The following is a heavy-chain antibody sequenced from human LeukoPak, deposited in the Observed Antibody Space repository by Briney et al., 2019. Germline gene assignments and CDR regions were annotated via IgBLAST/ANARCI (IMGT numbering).Heavy chain of an antibody. Sequence: SETLSLTCTVSGASISSYFWSWIRQPAGKELEWIGRISTTGSTYYNPSLKSRVTISVDTSKNQFSLKLSSVTAADTAVYYCARHYGGNLADAFDIWGQGTMVTVSS. CDR1: GASISSYF. D-gene: IGHD4-23*01. V-gene: IGHV4-4*07. CDR2: ISTTGST. J-gene: IGHJ3*02. CDR3: ARHYGGNLADAFDI.